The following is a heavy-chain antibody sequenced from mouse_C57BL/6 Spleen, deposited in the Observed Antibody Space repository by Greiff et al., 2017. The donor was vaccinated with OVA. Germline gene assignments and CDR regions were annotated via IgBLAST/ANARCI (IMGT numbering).Heavy chain of an antibody. D-gene: IGHD3-2*02. CDR2: ILPGIGST. CDR1: GYTFTGSW. Sequence: VHLVESGAELMKPGASVKLSCKATGYTFTGSWLEWVKQRPGRGLEWIGQILPGIGSTNYTESFKVRAPFTADTASNTAYMQLSSLTTEDSAIDYCARYSGLDDWGQGTTLTV. CDR3: ARYSGLDD. J-gene: IGHJ2*01. V-gene: IGHV1-9*01.